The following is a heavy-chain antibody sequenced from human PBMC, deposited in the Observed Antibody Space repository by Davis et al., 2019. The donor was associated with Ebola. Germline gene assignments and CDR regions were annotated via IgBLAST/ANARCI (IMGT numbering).Heavy chain of an antibody. D-gene: IGHD4-17*01. J-gene: IGHJ4*02. V-gene: IGHV4-61*08. CDR1: GGSINSGDYY. CDR3: ARGVYGAFFDS. Sequence: PSETLSLTCTVSGGSINSGDYYWTWIRQPPGKGLEWIGYISYSGGTNYSPSLKSRVTISLDSSKSQFSLKLHSVTAADTAVYYCARGVYGAFFDSWGQGALVTVSS. CDR2: ISYSGGT.